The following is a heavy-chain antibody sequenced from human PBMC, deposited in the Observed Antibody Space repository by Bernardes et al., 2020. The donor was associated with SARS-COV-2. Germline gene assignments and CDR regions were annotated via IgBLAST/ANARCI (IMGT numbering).Heavy chain of an antibody. Sequence: ASVKVSCKASGYTYTSYAISWVRQAPGQGLEWMGWISTYNGNTNYAQSLQGRVTMTTDTSTTTAYLELRSLRSDDTAVYYCARSFGGKTGFDYWAQGTLVTVSS. J-gene: IGHJ4*02. CDR1: GYTYTSYA. V-gene: IGHV1-18*01. CDR2: ISTYNGNT. D-gene: IGHD2-15*01. CDR3: ARSFGGKTGFDY.